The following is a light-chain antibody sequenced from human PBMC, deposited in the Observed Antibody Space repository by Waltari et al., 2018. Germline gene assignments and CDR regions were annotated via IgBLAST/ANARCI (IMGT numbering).Light chain of an antibody. J-gene: IGKJ1*01. V-gene: IGKV1-5*03. CDR3: HQYNDYSWT. CDR1: QSISSW. Sequence: DIQMTQSPSTLSATVGDRVTITCRASQSISSWLAWYQQKPGKAPNLLISKATNLESGVPSRFSGSGSGTEFTLTISSLQPDDFASYYCHQYNDYSWTFGQGTKVEIK. CDR2: KAT.